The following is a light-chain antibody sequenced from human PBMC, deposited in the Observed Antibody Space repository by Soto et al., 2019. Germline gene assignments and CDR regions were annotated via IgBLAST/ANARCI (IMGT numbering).Light chain of an antibody. V-gene: IGKV3-20*01. J-gene: IGKJ2*01. CDR3: QQYGGSPPYT. Sequence: EIVLTQSPGTLSLSPRERATLSCRASRSISSTYLAWYQQKPGQAPRPLIYGASSRATGIPDRFSGSGSGTDFTLTISRLEPEDFAVYYCQQYGGSPPYTFGQGTRLEIK. CDR2: GAS. CDR1: RSISSTY.